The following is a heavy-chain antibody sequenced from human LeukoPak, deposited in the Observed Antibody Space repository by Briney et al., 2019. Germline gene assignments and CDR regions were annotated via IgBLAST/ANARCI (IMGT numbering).Heavy chain of an antibody. V-gene: IGHV4-59*12. Sequence: SETLSLTCTVSGGSLIGYYLSWIRQPPGKGLEWIGSIYYSGSTNYNPSLKSRVTISVETSKSQFSLKLSSVTAADTAVYYCARYANSPYYYYAMDVWGQGTTVTVSS. CDR3: ARYANSPYYYYAMDV. D-gene: IGHD4/OR15-4a*01. CDR1: GGSLIGYY. J-gene: IGHJ6*02. CDR2: IYYSGST.